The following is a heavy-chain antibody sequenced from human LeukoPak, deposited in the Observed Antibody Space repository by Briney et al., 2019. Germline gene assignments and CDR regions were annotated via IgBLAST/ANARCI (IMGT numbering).Heavy chain of an antibody. J-gene: IGHJ4*02. CDR1: GYTFANFG. CDR3: ARTCSSSSCYMVH. Sequence: ASVKVSCKASGYTFANFGITWVRQAPGQGLEWMGWISVYNGNTNYAQNLQGRVTLTTDASTSTAYMELRSLRSDDTALYYCARTCSSSSCYMVHWGQGTLVTVSS. D-gene: IGHD2-2*02. V-gene: IGHV1-18*01. CDR2: ISVYNGNT.